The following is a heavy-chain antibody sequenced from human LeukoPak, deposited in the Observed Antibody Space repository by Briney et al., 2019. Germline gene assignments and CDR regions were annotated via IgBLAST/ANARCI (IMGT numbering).Heavy chain of an antibody. V-gene: IGHV1-18*01. J-gene: IGHJ2*01. CDR2: ISAYNGNT. CDR3: ARTPDREYCSGGSCFVYWYFDL. D-gene: IGHD2-15*01. Sequence: GASVKVSCKASGYTFTSYGISWVRQAPGQGLEWMGWISAYNGNTNYAQKLQGRVTMTTDTSTSTAYMELRSLRSDDTAVYYCARTPDREYCSGGSCFVYWYFDLWGRGTLVTVSS. CDR1: GYTFTSYG.